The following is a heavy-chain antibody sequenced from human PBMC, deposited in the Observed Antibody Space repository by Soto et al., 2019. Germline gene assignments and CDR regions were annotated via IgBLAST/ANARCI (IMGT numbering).Heavy chain of an antibody. D-gene: IGHD2-21*01. J-gene: IGHJ5*01. V-gene: IGHV1-3*01. CDR2: INAGNGNT. CDR3: AFGCRGDHGDWFDS. CDR1: GYTFTSYA. Sequence: ASVKVSCKASGYTFTSYAMHWVRQAPGQRLEWMGWINAGNGNTKYSQKFQGRVTITRDTSASTAYMELSSLRSEDTAVYYCAFGCRGDHGDWFDSWGQGTLVTGSS.